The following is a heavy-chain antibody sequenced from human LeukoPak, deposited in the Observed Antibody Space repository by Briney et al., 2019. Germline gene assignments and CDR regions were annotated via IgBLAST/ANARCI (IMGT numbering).Heavy chain of an antibody. D-gene: IGHD7-27*01. CDR1: GFTFSRHW. J-gene: IGHJ4*02. Sequence: GGSLRLSCAASGFTFSRHWMHWVRQAPGKGLVWVSRISDDGTYTANVDSVEGRFSTSRDNVGNTLYLHMNGLRVEDTAMYYCASFGIAWGSAYWGQGTLVIVSS. CDR3: ASFGIAWGSAY. CDR2: ISDDGTYT. V-gene: IGHV3-74*03.